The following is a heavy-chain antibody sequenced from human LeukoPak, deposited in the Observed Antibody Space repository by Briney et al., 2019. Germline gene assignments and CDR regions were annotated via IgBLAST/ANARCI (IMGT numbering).Heavy chain of an antibody. Sequence: GRSLRLSCAVSGFTFDDYAMHWVRQVPGKGREWVSGINWNSDSIGYADSVKGRFTTSRDNAKNTLYLQMNSLRAEDTAVYYCARDRNDAFDIWGQGTMVTVSS. CDR1: GFTFDDYA. CDR2: INWNSDSI. J-gene: IGHJ3*02. V-gene: IGHV3-9*01. CDR3: ARDRNDAFDI.